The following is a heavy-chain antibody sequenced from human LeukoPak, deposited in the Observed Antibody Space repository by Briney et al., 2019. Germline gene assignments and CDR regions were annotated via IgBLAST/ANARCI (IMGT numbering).Heavy chain of an antibody. J-gene: IGHJ4*02. CDR3: AKDGPRLWFGESYFDY. Sequence: GRSLRLSCAASGFTFSSYVMHWVRQAPGKGLEWVAVISYDGSNKYYADSVKGRFTISRDNSKNTLYLQMNSLRAEDTAVYYCAKDGPRLWFGESYFDYWGQGTLVTVSS. D-gene: IGHD3-10*01. V-gene: IGHV3-30*18. CDR1: GFTFSSYV. CDR2: ISYDGSNK.